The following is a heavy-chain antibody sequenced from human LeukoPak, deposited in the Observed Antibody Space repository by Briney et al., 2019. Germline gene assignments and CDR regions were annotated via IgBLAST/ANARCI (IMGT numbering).Heavy chain of an antibody. D-gene: IGHD2-15*01. V-gene: IGHV4-39*07. CDR1: GGLISISTYY. CDR3: ARMVGALAATWYYYYYMDV. J-gene: IGHJ6*03. Sequence: SETLSLTCTVFGGLISISTYYWGWIRQPPGKGLEWIGSIYYSGTTHYNPSLKSRVTIAVDTSKNQFSLKLSSVTAADTAVYYCARMVGALAATWYYYYYMDVWGKGTTVTISS. CDR2: IYYSGTT.